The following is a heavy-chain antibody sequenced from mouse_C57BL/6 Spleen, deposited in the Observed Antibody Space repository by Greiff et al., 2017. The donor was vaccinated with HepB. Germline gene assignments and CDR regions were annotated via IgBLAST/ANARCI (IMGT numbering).Heavy chain of an antibody. Sequence: EVKLQQSGPELVKPGASVKIPCKASGYTFTDYNMDWVKQSHGKSLEWIGDINPNNGGTIYNQKFKGKATLTVDKSSSTAYMELRSLTSEDTAVYYCARGNYYGSYWYFDVWGTGTTVTVSS. CDR3: ARGNYYGSYWYFDV. CDR1: GYTFTDYN. D-gene: IGHD1-1*01. J-gene: IGHJ1*03. CDR2: INPNNGGT. V-gene: IGHV1-18*01.